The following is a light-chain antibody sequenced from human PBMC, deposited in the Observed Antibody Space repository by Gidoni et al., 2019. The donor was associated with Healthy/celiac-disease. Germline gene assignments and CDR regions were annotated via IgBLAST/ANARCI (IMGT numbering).Light chain of an antibody. V-gene: IGKV1-5*01. CDR3: QQYNSYSPWT. Sequence: DIQMTQSPSILSASVGDRVTITCRASQSISSWLAWYQQKTGKAPKLLIYDASSLESGVPSRFSGSGSGTEFTLTISSLQPDDFATYYCQQYNSYSPWTFGQGTKVEIK. J-gene: IGKJ1*01. CDR2: DAS. CDR1: QSISSW.